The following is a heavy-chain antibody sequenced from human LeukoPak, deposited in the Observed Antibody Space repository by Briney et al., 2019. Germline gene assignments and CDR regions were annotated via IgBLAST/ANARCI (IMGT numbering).Heavy chain of an antibody. CDR3: ATNRVIVVDQFGFDY. D-gene: IGHD3-22*01. CDR1: AFTFNTFDNFA. V-gene: IGHV3-23*01. CDR2: ISGSGGST. Sequence: PGGSLRLSCSVSAFTFNTFDNFAMNWVRQAPGKGLEWVSAISGSGGSTYYADSVKGRFTISRDNSKNTLYLQMNSLRAEDTAVYYCATNRVIVVDQFGFDYWGQGTLVTVSS. J-gene: IGHJ4*02.